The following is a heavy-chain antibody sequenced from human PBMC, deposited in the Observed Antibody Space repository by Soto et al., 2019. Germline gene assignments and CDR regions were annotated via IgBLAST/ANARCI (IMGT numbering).Heavy chain of an antibody. V-gene: IGHV1-18*01. CDR1: GYTFTSCG. Sequence: ASVKVSCKASGYTFTSCGISWVRQAPGQGLEWMGWISAYNGNTNYAQKLQGRVTMTTDTSTSTAYMELRSLRSDDTAVYYCARSSVRYYYDSSGYFNFDYWGQGTLVTVS. CDR2: ISAYNGNT. D-gene: IGHD3-22*01. J-gene: IGHJ4*02. CDR3: ARSSVRYYYDSSGYFNFDY.